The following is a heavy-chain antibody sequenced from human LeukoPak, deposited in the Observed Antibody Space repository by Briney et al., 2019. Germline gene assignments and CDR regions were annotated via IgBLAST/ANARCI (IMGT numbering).Heavy chain of an antibody. CDR2: INPNSGGT. CDR1: GYTFTGYY. CDR3: ARHGDGGNSYDY. Sequence: ASVKVSCKASGYTFTGYYMHWVRQAPGQGLEWMGWINPNSGGTNYAQKFQGRVSMTRDTSISTAYMELSRLRSDDTAVYYCARHGDGGNSYDYWGQGTLVTVSS. D-gene: IGHD4-23*01. V-gene: IGHV1-2*02. J-gene: IGHJ4*02.